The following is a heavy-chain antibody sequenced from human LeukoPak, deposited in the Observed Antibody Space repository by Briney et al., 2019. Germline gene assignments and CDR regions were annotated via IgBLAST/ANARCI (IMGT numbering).Heavy chain of an antibody. Sequence: GGSLRLSCAASGFTFSSYAMSWVRQAPGKGLEWVGFIRSKAYGGTTEYAASVKGRFTISRDDSKSIAYLQMNSLKTEDTAVYYRTRARGPDTAMAYFDYWGQGTLVTVSS. D-gene: IGHD5-18*01. J-gene: IGHJ4*02. CDR2: IRSKAYGGTT. V-gene: IGHV3-49*04. CDR3: TRARGPDTAMAYFDY. CDR1: GFTFSSYA.